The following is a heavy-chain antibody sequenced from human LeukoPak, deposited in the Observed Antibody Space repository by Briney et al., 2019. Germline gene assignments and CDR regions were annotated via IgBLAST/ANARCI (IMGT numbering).Heavy chain of an antibody. J-gene: IGHJ4*02. CDR3: ARRSGVLDSRDSRYHFDH. Sequence: ETLSLTCIVSGGSISSHYWSWIRQPPGEGLEYIGYIYYSGSTDYNPSLKSRVTISLDTSKNQFSLNLSSVTAADTAVYYCARRSGVLDSRDSRYHFDHWGQGTLVTVSS. D-gene: IGHD3-22*01. V-gene: IGHV4-59*11. CDR2: IYYSGST. CDR1: GGSISSHY.